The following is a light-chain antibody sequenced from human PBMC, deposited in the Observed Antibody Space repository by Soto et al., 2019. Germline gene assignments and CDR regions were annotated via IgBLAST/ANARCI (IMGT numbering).Light chain of an antibody. Sequence: DIQMTQSPSTLSASLGDRVTITCRAGQSISSWLSCYQQKPGKVPNLLIYDASSLKSGVPSRFSGSGSGTEFTLTISSLQPDDFATYYCQQYISYSWTFGQGTKVDI. J-gene: IGKJ1*01. V-gene: IGKV1-5*01. CDR3: QQYISYSWT. CDR1: QSISSW. CDR2: DAS.